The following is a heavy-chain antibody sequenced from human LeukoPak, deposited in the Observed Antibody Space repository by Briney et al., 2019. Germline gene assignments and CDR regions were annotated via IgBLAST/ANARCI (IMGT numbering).Heavy chain of an antibody. J-gene: IGHJ3*02. D-gene: IGHD2-2*01. CDR2: IYTSGST. CDR3: ARKIVVPAAISAFDI. Sequence: SETLSLTCAVSGYSISSGSYYWSWIRQPAGTGLEWIGRIYTSGSTNYNPSLKSRVTISVDTSKNQFSLKLSSVTAADTAVYYCARKIVVPAAISAFDIWGQGTMVTVSS. CDR1: GYSISSGSYY. V-gene: IGHV4-61*02.